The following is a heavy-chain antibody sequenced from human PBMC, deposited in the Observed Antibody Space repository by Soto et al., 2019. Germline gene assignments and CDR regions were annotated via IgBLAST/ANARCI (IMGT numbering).Heavy chain of an antibody. CDR1: GFTFSSYA. CDR3: ASNKGTVGNYYYCYMDV. D-gene: IGHD4-17*01. Sequence: EVQLLGSGGGLVQPGGSLRLSCAASGFTFSSYAMSWVRQAPGKGLEWVSAISGSGGSTYYADSVKGRFTISRDNSKNTLYLQMNSLRAEDTAVYYCASNKGTVGNYYYCYMDVWGKGTTVTVPS. V-gene: IGHV3-23*01. CDR2: ISGSGGST. J-gene: IGHJ6*03.